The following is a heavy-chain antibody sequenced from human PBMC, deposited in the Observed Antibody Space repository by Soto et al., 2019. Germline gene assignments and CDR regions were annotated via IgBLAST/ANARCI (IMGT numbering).Heavy chain of an antibody. Sequence: GGSLRLSCAASGFTFSSYWMSWVRQAPGKGLEWVANIKQDGSEKYYVDSVKGRFTISRDNAKNSLYLQMNSLRAEDTAVYYCARDPYYGSGTPNWFDPWGQGTLVTVSS. CDR3: ARDPYYGSGTPNWFDP. V-gene: IGHV3-7*01. CDR2: IKQDGSEK. D-gene: IGHD3-10*01. J-gene: IGHJ5*02. CDR1: GFTFSSYW.